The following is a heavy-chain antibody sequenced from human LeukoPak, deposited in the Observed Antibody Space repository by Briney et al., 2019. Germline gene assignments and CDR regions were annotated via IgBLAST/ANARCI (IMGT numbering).Heavy chain of an antibody. J-gene: IGHJ5*02. CDR1: GFSLSGYW. CDR2: NNGDGSTT. V-gene: IGHV3-74*01. CDR3: ARDPRNVGLAP. Sequence: GGSLRLSCVASGFSLSGYWMYWVRQAPGKGLMYISRNNGDGSTTNYADVVKGRFTMSRDNVKNTLYLQMNSLGVEDTAVYYCARDPRNVGLAPWGQGTLVTVSS. D-gene: IGHD2-15*01.